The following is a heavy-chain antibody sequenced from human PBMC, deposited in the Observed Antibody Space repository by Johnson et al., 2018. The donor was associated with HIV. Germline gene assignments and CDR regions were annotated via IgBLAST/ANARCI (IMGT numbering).Heavy chain of an antibody. Sequence: QVQLVESGGGVVQPGRSLRLSCAASGFTFSSYAMHWVRQAPGKGLEWVAVISYDGSNKYYADSVKGRFTISRDNSKNTLYLQMNSLGAEDTAVYYCAKEGRGGAFDIWGQGTMVTVSS. CDR1: GFTFSSYA. D-gene: IGHD2-15*01. V-gene: IGHV3-30*04. CDR2: ISYDGSNK. CDR3: AKEGRGGAFDI. J-gene: IGHJ3*02.